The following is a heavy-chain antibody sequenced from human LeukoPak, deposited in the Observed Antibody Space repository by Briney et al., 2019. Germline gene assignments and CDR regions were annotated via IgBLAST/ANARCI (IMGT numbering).Heavy chain of an antibody. CDR3: ASLTSYSSSWYKDFDY. V-gene: IGHV1-24*01. CDR2: FDPEDGET. Sequence: ASVKVSCKVSGYTLTELSMHWVRQAPGKGLEWMGGFDPEDGETIYAQKFQGRVTMTRDTSISTAYMELSRLRSDDTAVYYCASLTSYSSSWYKDFDYWGQGTLVTVSS. CDR1: GYTLTELS. D-gene: IGHD6-13*01. J-gene: IGHJ4*02.